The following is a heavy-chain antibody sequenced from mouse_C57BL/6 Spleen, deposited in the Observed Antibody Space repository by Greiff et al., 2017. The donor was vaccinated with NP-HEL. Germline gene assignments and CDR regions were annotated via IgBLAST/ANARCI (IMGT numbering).Heavy chain of an antibody. CDR3: ARVGLPYSNLAWFAY. V-gene: IGHV3-6*01. CDR2: ISYDGSN. D-gene: IGHD2-5*01. CDR1: GYSITSGYY. J-gene: IGHJ3*01. Sequence: ESGPGLVKPSQSLSLTCSVTGYSITSGYYWNWIRQFPGNKLEWMGYISYDGSNNYNPSLKNRISITRDTSKNQFFLKLNSVTTEDTATYYCARVGLPYSNLAWFAYWGQGTLVTVSA.